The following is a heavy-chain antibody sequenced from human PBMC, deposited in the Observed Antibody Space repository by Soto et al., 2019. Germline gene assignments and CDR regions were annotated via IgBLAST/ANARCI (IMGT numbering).Heavy chain of an antibody. J-gene: IGHJ6*02. CDR1: GFSLITTGRC. CDR3: AGMRAAGVYYYYGMDV. Sequence: GCGPTLVNPTETLTRTCTLSGFSLITTGRCGTWLRHAPGKTLEWLGTVDWDDDKDYDPGLKPRLTIARDTSKNEVVLTMTNIDPVDTGTYFCAGMRAAGVYYYYGMDVWGPGATVTVSS. D-gene: IGHD2-8*02. CDR2: VDWDDDK. V-gene: IGHV2-70*12.